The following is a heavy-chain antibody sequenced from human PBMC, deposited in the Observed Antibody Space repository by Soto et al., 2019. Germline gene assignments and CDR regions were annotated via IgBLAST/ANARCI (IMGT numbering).Heavy chain of an antibody. D-gene: IGHD3-22*01. Sequence: SETLSLTCTVSGGSISSGGYYWSWIRQHPGKGLEWIGYIYYSGSTYYNPSLKSRVTISVDTSKNQFSLKLSSVTAADTAVYYCARAPRKGVYYYDSSGYYVFWVQGTLVTVSS. CDR3: ARAPRKGVYYYDSSGYYVF. CDR1: GGSISSGGYY. J-gene: IGHJ4*02. V-gene: IGHV4-31*03. CDR2: IYYSGST.